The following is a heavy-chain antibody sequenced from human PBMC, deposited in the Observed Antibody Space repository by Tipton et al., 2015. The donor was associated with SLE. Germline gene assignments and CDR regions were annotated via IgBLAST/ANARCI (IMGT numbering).Heavy chain of an antibody. Sequence: RSLRLSCAASGFTFSSYGMHWVRQAPGKGLEWVAVIWYDGSNKYYADSVKGRFTISRDNSKNTLYLQMNSLRAEDTAVYYCAKDPLYYYGSGSYYDYWGQGTLVTVSS. CDR1: GFTFSSYG. CDR3: AKDPLYYYGSGSYYDY. D-gene: IGHD3-10*01. CDR2: IWYDGSNK. V-gene: IGHV3-33*06. J-gene: IGHJ4*02.